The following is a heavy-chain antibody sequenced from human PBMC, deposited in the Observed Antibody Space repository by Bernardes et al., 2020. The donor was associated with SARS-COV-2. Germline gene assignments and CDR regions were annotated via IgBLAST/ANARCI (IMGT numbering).Heavy chain of an antibody. V-gene: IGHV5-51*01. CDR2: IYPDDSDT. CDR1: GYNFANYW. J-gene: IGHJ4*02. Sequence: GGSLKIPCKVSGYNFANYWIGWVRQMPGKGLEWMGIIYPDDSDTRYSPSFQGQVTISADKSITTAYLQWTSLRASDTAMYYCARRASDYWGQGTLVTVSS. CDR3: ARRASDY.